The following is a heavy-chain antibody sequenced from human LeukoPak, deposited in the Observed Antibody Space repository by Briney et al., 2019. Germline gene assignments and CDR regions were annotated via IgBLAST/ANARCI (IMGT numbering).Heavy chain of an antibody. V-gene: IGHV1-2*06. J-gene: IGHJ4*02. CDR3: AREFLDPFDY. CDR1: GYTFTGYY. Sequence: ASVKVSCKASGYTFTGYYMHWVRQAPGQGRECVGRINPNSGGTNYAQKLQRRVTMTRDTSISTDYMELRRQRSDVTAVYYCAREFLDPFDYWGQGTLVTVSS. CDR2: INPNSGGT. D-gene: IGHD3-3*01.